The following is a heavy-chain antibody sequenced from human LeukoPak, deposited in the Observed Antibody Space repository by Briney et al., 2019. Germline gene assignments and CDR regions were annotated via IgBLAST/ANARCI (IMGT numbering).Heavy chain of an antibody. D-gene: IGHD5-18*01. J-gene: IGHJ3*02. V-gene: IGHV4-59*10. CDR3: ARLEYITFDAFDI. CDR2: IYTSGST. CDR1: GGSFSGYY. Sequence: SETLSLTCAVYGGSFSGYYWSWIRQPAGKGLEWIGRIYTSGSTNYNPSLKSRVTMSVDTSKNQFSLKLSSVTAADTAVYYCARLEYITFDAFDIWGQGTMVTVSS.